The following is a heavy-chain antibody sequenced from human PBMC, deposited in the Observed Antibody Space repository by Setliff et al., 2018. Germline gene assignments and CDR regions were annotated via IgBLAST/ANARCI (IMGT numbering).Heavy chain of an antibody. CDR3: ARGRGPDIVVTIPGDY. J-gene: IGHJ4*02. D-gene: IGHD2-15*01. V-gene: IGHV1-18*01. CDR1: GYIFTSYG. CDR2: ISTYNGKT. Sequence: GASVKVSCKASGYIFTSYGFSWVRQAPGQGLEWMGWISTYNGKTDYAQKFQDRVIMTIDSATTTAYMELKTLRSDDTAVYYCARGRGPDIVVTIPGDYWGQGTRVTVSS.